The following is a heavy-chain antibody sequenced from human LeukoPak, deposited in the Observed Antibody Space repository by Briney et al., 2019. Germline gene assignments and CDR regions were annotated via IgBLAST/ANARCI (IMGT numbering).Heavy chain of an antibody. J-gene: IGHJ4*02. D-gene: IGHD6-6*01. CDR3: ASMAASPLV. Sequence: GGSLRLSCAASGFTVSSNYMSWVRQAPGKGLEWVSVIYSGGNTYYADSVKGRFTISRDNSKNTLYLQMNRLRAEDTAVYYCASMAASPLVGGQGSLVTVSS. CDR1: GFTVSSNY. CDR2: IYSGGNT. V-gene: IGHV3-53*01.